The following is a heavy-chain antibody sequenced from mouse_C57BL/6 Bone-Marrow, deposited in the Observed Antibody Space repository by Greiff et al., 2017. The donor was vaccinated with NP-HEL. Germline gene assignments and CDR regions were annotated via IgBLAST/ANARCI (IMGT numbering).Heavy chain of an antibody. J-gene: IGHJ2*01. V-gene: IGHV1-19*01. D-gene: IGHD2-4*01. Sequence: EVQLQQSGPVLVKPGASVKMSCKASGYTFTDYYMNWVKQSHGKSLEWIGVINPYNGGTSYNQKFKGKATLTVDKSSSTAYMELNSLTSEDSAVYYCAREDYDPFDYWGQGTTLTVSS. CDR3: AREDYDPFDY. CDR1: GYTFTDYY. CDR2: INPYNGGT.